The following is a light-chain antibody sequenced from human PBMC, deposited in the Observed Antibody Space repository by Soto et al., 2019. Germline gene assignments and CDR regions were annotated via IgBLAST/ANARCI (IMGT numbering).Light chain of an antibody. CDR3: QQYDNSIT. CDR2: GAS. V-gene: IGKV3-20*01. CDR1: QSVSSNN. Sequence: EIVLTQSPGTLSLSPGETATLSCRASQSVSSNNLAWSTRKPGQTPSLLIYGASTRATGIPDRFSGSGSGTDFTLTISRLEPEDFTVYYCQQYDNSITFGQGTRLEIE. J-gene: IGKJ5*01.